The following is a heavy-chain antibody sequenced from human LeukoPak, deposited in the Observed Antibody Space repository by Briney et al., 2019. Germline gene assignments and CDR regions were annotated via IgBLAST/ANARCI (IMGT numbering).Heavy chain of an antibody. J-gene: IGHJ4*02. V-gene: IGHV3-74*01. Sequence: GGSLRLSCAASGFNINDNWMHWVRQGPGKGLVWVSRINSDGRSIDYADSVKGRFTISRDNTRNSLYLQMNSLRAEDTAVYYCARDTTGDAGGVFDSWGQGTLVTVSS. D-gene: IGHD1-1*01. CDR2: INSDGRSI. CDR1: GFNINDNW. CDR3: ARDTTGDAGGVFDS.